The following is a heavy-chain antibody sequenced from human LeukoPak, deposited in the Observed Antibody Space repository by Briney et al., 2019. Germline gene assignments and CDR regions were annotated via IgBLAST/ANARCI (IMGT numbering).Heavy chain of an antibody. J-gene: IGHJ6*02. D-gene: IGHD4-11*01. V-gene: IGHV3-23*01. CDR3: AKSQLYSNYYYYYGMDV. Sequence: GGSLRLSCAASGFTFSSYAMSWVRQAPGKGLEWVSGISDSGGYTYYADSVKGRFTISRDNSKNTLYLQMNSLRAEDTAVYSCAKSQLYSNYYYYYGMDVWGQGATVTVSS. CDR2: ISDSGGYT. CDR1: GFTFSSYA.